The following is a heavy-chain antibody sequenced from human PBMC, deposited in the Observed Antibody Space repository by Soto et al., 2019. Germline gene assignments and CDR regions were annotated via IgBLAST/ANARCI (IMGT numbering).Heavy chain of an antibody. CDR3: ARDLIVVVPAARPYYDGMDV. J-gene: IGHJ6*02. Sequence: ASVKVSCKASGYTFTGYYMHWVRQAPGQGLEWMGWINPNSGGTNYAQKFQGRVTMTRDTSISTAYMELSRLRSDDTAVYYRARDLIVVVPAARPYYDGMDVWGQGTTVTVSS. V-gene: IGHV1-2*02. CDR2: INPNSGGT. D-gene: IGHD2-2*01. CDR1: GYTFTGYY.